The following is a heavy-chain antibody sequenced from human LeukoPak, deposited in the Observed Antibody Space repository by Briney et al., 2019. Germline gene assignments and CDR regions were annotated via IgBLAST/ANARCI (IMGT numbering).Heavy chain of an antibody. V-gene: IGHV4-61*08. CDR3: ARGAVVTQFND. Sequence: PSETLSLTCTVSGGSISSGGYYWSWIRQPPGKGLEWIGNIYYSGSTNYNPSLKSRVTISVDTSKNQFSLKLSSVTAADTAVYYCARGAVVTQFNDWGQGTLVTVSS. J-gene: IGHJ4*02. D-gene: IGHD4-23*01. CDR2: IYYSGST. CDR1: GGSISSGGYY.